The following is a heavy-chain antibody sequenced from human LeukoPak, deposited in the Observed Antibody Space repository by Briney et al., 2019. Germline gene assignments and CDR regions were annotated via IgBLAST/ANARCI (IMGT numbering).Heavy chain of an antibody. Sequence: TSETLSLTCAVYGGSFSGYYWSWIRQPPGKGLEWIGEINHSGSTNYNPSLKSRVTISVDTSKNQFSLKLSSVTAADTAVYYCARAEVVEMASTSYYFDYWGQGTLVTVSS. CDR2: INHSGST. J-gene: IGHJ4*02. CDR1: GGSFSGYY. CDR3: ARAEVVEMASTSYYFDY. V-gene: IGHV4-34*01. D-gene: IGHD5-24*01.